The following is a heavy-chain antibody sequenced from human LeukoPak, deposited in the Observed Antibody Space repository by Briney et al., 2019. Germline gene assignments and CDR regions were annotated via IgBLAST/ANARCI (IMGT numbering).Heavy chain of an antibody. CDR3: ARDSSGWFGPVYYFDY. CDR2: ISSSSSYI. CDR1: GFTFSRYS. V-gene: IGHV3-21*01. J-gene: IGHJ4*02. Sequence: GGSLRLSCAASGFTFSRYSMNWVRQAPGKGLEWVSSISSSSSYIYYADSVKGRFTISRDNAKNSLYLQMNSLRAEDTAVYYCARDSSGWFGPVYYFDYWGQGTLVTVSS. D-gene: IGHD3-10*01.